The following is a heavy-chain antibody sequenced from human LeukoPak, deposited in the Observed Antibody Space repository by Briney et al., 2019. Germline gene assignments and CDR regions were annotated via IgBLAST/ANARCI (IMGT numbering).Heavy chain of an antibody. J-gene: IGHJ4*02. CDR1: GYSFSSYR. Sequence: GESLKISCKGSGYSFSSYRIGWVRQMPGKGLEWMGVIYPTESETRYSPSFEGQVTISADRSINTAYLQWSSLTASDAAIYYCARRDGTGHWAFDYWGQGTLVTVSS. CDR2: IYPTESET. D-gene: IGHD2-8*02. V-gene: IGHV5-51*03. CDR3: ARRDGTGHWAFDY.